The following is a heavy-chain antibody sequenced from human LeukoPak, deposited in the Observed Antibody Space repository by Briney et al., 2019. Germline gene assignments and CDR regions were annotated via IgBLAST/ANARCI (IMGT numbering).Heavy chain of an antibody. Sequence: SETLSLTCTVSGGSISSYYWSWIRQPPGKGLEWIGYIYYSGSTNYNPSLKSRVTISVDTSKSQFSLKLSSVTAADTAVYYCARGITIFGVGYYYGMDVWGQGTTVTVSS. CDR1: GGSISSYY. J-gene: IGHJ6*02. D-gene: IGHD3-3*01. CDR3: ARGITIFGVGYYYGMDV. V-gene: IGHV4-59*01. CDR2: IYYSGST.